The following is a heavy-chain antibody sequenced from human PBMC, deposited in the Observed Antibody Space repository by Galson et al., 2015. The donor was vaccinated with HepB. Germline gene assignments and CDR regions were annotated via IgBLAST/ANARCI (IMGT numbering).Heavy chain of an antibody. Sequence: SVKVSCKASGYTFTSYAMHWVRQAPGQRLEWMGWINAGNGNTKYSQKFQGRVTITRDTSASTAYVELSSLRSEDTAVYYCARAWNLYCSSTSCSHPDNWFDPWGQGTLVAVSS. J-gene: IGHJ5*02. CDR3: ARAWNLYCSSTSCSHPDNWFDP. CDR2: INAGNGNT. D-gene: IGHD2-2*01. V-gene: IGHV1-3*01. CDR1: GYTFTSYA.